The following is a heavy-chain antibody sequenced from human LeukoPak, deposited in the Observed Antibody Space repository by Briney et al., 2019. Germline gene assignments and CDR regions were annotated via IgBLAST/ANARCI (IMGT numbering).Heavy chain of an antibody. Sequence: GGSLRLSCAASGFSISDYYMSWIRQVPGKGLAWISYISSSGSDINYADSVKGRFSLSRDTAKNSLYLQMNNLRAEDMAVYYCVRESKVGFLEWLLEYWGQGTLVTVSS. D-gene: IGHD3-3*01. CDR2: ISSSGSDI. CDR1: GFSISDYY. J-gene: IGHJ4*02. CDR3: VRESKVGFLEWLLEY. V-gene: IGHV3-11*01.